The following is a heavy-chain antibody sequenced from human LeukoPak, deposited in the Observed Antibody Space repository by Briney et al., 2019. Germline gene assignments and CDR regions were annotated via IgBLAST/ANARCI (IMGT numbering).Heavy chain of an antibody. CDR2: IYSGGST. V-gene: IGHV3-66*01. J-gene: IGHJ4*02. CDR1: GFTVSSNY. Sequence: GGSLRLSCAASGFTVSSNYMSWVRQAPGKGLEWVSVIYSGGSTYYADSVKGRFTISRDNSKNTLYLQMNSLRAEDTAVYYCAREVKYGSGSYYGDYWGQGTLVTVSS. CDR3: AREVKYGSGSYYGDY. D-gene: IGHD3-10*01.